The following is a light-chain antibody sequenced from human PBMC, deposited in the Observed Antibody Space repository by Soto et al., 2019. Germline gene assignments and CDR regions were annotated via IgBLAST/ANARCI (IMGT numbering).Light chain of an antibody. V-gene: IGKV3-11*01. CDR1: QSVNNY. CDR2: DVF. J-gene: IGKJ4*01. CDR3: QQRSHWPWIT. Sequence: EIVLTQSPATLSLSPGARATLSCRASQSVNNYLAWYQQKPGQAPRLVIYDVFNRSTGTPARFSGSGSGTDFTLTSSSLEPEDFGVYDCQQRSHWPWITFGGGTRVEIK.